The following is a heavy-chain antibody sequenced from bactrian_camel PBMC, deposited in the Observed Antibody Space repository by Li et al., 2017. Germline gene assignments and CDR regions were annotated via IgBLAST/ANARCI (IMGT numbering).Heavy chain of an antibody. J-gene: IGHJ4*01. Sequence: HVQLVESGGGSVQPGGSLRLSCAVSGGTIATDCMGWFRQGLGKEREAVGFITRAGETMYSGPVKGRFTVSEDNAKKMLYLQMNSLKPEDTRMYYCAAAHEVHGGLCLTSDYKTWGQGTQVTVS. CDR1: GGTIATDC. CDR2: ITRAGET. D-gene: IGHD7*01. V-gene: IGHV3S53*01. CDR3: AAAHEVHGGLCLTSDYKT.